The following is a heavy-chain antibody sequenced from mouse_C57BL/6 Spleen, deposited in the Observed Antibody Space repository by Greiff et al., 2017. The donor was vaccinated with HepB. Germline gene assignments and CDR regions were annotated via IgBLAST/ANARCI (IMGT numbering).Heavy chain of an antibody. J-gene: IGHJ4*01. D-gene: IGHD6-1*01. CDR3: TRGGGLHDAMDY. V-gene: IGHV1-5*01. CDR2: IYPVNSDT. Sequence: EVQLQQSGPVLARPGASVKMSCTPSGYTFTSYWMHWVKQRPGQGLEWIGAIYPVNSDTSYNQKFKGKATLTAVTSASTAYMELSSLTNEDSAVYYCTRGGGLHDAMDYWGQGTSVTVAS. CDR1: GYTFTSYW.